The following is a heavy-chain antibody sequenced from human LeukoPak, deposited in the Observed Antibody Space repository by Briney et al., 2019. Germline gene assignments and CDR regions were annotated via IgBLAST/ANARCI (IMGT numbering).Heavy chain of an antibody. V-gene: IGHV3-66*01. CDR3: ARFEGDPFDY. D-gene: IGHD2-21*02. CDR2: IYSGGST. J-gene: IGHJ4*02. Sequence: GGSLRLSCAASGFTFSSYWMSWVRQAPGKGLEWVSVIYSGGSTYYADSVKGRFTISRDNSKNTLYLQMNSLRAEDTAVYYCARFEGDPFDYWGQGTLVTVSS. CDR1: GFTFSSYW.